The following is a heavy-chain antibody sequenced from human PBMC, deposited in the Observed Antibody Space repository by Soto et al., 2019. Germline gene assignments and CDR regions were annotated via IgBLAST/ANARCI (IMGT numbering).Heavy chain of an antibody. CDR1: GFTFSAYA. D-gene: IGHD3-10*01. J-gene: IGHJ4*02. V-gene: IGHV3-64*01. CDR2: ISSTGGST. CDR3: ARGNDGSGNYLIADY. Sequence: GGSLRLSCAASGFTFSAYAMHWVRQAPGKGLEYVSAISSTGGSTYYANSVKGRFIISRDNSKNILYLQMGSLRAEDMAVYYCARGNDGSGNYLIADYWGQGTLVTVSS.